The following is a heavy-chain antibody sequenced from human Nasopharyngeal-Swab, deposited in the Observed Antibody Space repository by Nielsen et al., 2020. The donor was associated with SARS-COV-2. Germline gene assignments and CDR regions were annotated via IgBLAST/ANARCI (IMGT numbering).Heavy chain of an antibody. J-gene: IGHJ6*03. Sequence: GESLKISCTASGFTFSSYWMHWVRQAPGKGRVWVSRIHIDGSSTSYGDSVKGRFTISRDDAKNTLYLQMNSLRTEDTAVYYCARVDSASHRQIRYYNYYYMDVWGKGTTVIVSS. CDR3: ARVDSASHRQIRYYNYYYMDV. V-gene: IGHV3-74*01. CDR2: IHIDGSST. D-gene: IGHD1-26*01. CDR1: GFTFSSYW.